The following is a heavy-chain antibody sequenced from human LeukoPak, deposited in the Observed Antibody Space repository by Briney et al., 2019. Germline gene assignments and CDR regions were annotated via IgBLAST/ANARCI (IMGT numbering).Heavy chain of an antibody. V-gene: IGHV4-59*01. CDR2: NYYSGST. CDR1: GGSISSYY. D-gene: IGHD3-10*01. J-gene: IGHJ3*02. Sequence: SETLSLTCTVSGGSISSYYWSWIRQPPGKGLEWIGYNYYSGSTNYNPSLKSRVTISVDTSKNQFSLKLSSVTAADTAVYYCARALYYYGSGSYYNEEYAFDIWGQGTMVTVSS. CDR3: ARALYYYGSGSYYNEEYAFDI.